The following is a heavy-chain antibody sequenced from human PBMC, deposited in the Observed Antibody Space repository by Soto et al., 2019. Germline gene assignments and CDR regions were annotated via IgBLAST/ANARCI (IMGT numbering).Heavy chain of an antibody. Sequence: QVQLVQSGAELKKPGASVKVSCKTSGYIFTNFGISWVRQAPGQGLEWMGWISPYTYRTNYVQKFRDRITMTTDTSTSTVYMELRNLRSDDTAIYYCARDPNRYFDFWGQGSLVNVSS. CDR3: ARDPNRYFDF. J-gene: IGHJ4*02. V-gene: IGHV1-18*01. CDR1: GYIFTNFG. CDR2: ISPYTYRT.